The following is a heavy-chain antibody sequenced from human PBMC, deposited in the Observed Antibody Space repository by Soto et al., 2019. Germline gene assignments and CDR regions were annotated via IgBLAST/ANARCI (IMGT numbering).Heavy chain of an antibody. CDR1: GGSISSGDYY. CDR3: ARALHAYYYGMDV. Sequence: SSETLSLTCTVSGGSISSGDYYWSWIRQPPGKGLEWIGYIYYSGSTYYNPSLKSRVTISVDTSKNQFSLKLSSVTAADTAVYYCARALHAYYYGMDVWGQGTTVTVS. J-gene: IGHJ6*02. V-gene: IGHV4-30-4*01. CDR2: IYYSGST.